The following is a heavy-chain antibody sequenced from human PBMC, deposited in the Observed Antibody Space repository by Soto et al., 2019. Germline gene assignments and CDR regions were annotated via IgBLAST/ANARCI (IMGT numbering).Heavy chain of an antibody. CDR1: GFTFSSYA. J-gene: IGHJ4*02. V-gene: IGHV3-23*01. D-gene: IGHD6-19*01. CDR3: AKTRGSGWYWETSDY. Sequence: GGSLRLSCAASGFTFSSYAMSWVLQAPGKGLEWVSAISGSGGSTYYADSVKGRFTISRDNSKNTLYLQMNSLRAEDTAVYYCAKTRGSGWYWETSDYWGQGTLVTVSS. CDR2: ISGSGGST.